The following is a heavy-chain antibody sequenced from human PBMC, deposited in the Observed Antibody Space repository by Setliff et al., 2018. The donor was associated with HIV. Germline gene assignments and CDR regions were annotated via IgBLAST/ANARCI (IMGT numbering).Heavy chain of an antibody. J-gene: IGHJ4*02. CDR3: VRDDYGYNGKGFDY. CDR2: IYHNGIT. CDR1: GYSISSGYY. Sequence: SETLSLTCGVSGYSISSGYYWGWIRQPPGKGLEWIGSIYHNGITYYNPSLKSRVTISVDTSNNQISLRLSSVTAADTAMYYCVRDDYGYNGKGFDYWGPGTLVTVSS. D-gene: IGHD4-17*01. V-gene: IGHV4-38-2*02.